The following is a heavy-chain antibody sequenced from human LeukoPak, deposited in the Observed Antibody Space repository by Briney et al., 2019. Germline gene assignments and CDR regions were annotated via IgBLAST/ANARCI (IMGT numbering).Heavy chain of an antibody. J-gene: IGHJ4*02. CDR3: ARHAFLSVGSGYAIDY. Sequence: SETLSLTCTVSGGSISSYYWSWIRQPPGKGLEWIGYIYYSGSTNYNPSLKSRVTISVDTSKNQFSLKLSSVTAADTAVYYCARHAFLSVGSGYAIDYWGQGTLVTVSS. CDR1: GGSISSYY. D-gene: IGHD3-22*01. V-gene: IGHV4-59*08. CDR2: IYYSGST.